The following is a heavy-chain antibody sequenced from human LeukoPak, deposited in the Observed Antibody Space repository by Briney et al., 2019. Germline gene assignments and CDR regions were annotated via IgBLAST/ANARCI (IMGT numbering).Heavy chain of an antibody. V-gene: IGHV5-51*01. CDR3: ARRSDYGGIQEFYFDY. CDR1: GYSFTSYW. J-gene: IGHJ4*02. Sequence: GESLKISCKGSGYSFTSYWIGWVRPMPGKGLEWMGIIYPGDSDTRYSPSFQGQVTISADKSISTAYLQWSSLKASDTAMYYCARRSDYGGIQEFYFDYWGQGTLVTVSS. CDR2: IYPGDSDT. D-gene: IGHD4-23*01.